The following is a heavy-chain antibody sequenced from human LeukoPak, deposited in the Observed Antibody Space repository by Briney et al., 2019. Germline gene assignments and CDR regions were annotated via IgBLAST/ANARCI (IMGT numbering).Heavy chain of an antibody. CDR2: INPSADDT. CDR1: GYTFTNYY. J-gene: IGHJ4*02. V-gene: IGHV1-46*01. CDR3: ARVGDSSGYSIDY. D-gene: IGHD3-22*01. Sequence: GASVKVSCKASGYTFTNYYMHWVRQAPGQGLEWMGIINPSADDTSYAQKFQGRVTMTRDTSTSTVYMELSSLRSEDTAVYYCARVGDSSGYSIDYWGQGTLVTVSS.